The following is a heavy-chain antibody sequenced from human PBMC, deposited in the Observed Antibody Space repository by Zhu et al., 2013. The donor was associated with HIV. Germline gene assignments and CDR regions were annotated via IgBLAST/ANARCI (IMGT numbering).Heavy chain of an antibody. J-gene: IGHJ4*02. CDR2: INPYNDQK. CDR1: GGTLGNFA. Sequence: QEQLVQSGTEVKKPGSSVRVSCKASGGTLGNFAIRWVRQAPGQRFQWIASINPYNDQKYYEQTLEGRLTLSMDKSATTVLEVKALSPDDTAIYYCVRYQMSQPFDLWGQGTLVSVSS. V-gene: IGHV1-69*04. CDR3: VRYQMSQPFDL.